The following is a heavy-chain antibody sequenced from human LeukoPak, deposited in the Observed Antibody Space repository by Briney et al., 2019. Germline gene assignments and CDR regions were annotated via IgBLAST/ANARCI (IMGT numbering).Heavy chain of an antibody. Sequence: SVKVSCKASGGSFSSYAISWMRQAPGQGLEWMGRIIPIFGTANYAQRFQDRVTITADIVSSTAYMELTSLTSGDTAVYFCAKQGAARQDYYMDVWGNGTTVTVSS. CDR2: IIPIFGTA. CDR3: AKQGAARQDYYMDV. V-gene: IGHV1-69*06. J-gene: IGHJ6*03. CDR1: GGSFSSYA. D-gene: IGHD5-18*01.